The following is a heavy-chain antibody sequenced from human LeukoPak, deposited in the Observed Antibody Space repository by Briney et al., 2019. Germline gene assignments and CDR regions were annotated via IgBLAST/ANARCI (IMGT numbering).Heavy chain of an antibody. CDR1: GGSFSGYY. D-gene: IGHD3-3*01. V-gene: IGHV4-34*01. J-gene: IGHJ6*03. Sequence: SETLSLTCAVYGGSFSGYYWGWIRQPPGKGLEWIGSIYYSGSTYYNPSLKSRVTISVDTSKNQFSLKLSSVTAADTAVYYCARAPAHYDFWSGSRIDYYYYYMDVWGKGTTVTVSS. CDR2: IYYSGST. CDR3: ARAPAHYDFWSGSRIDYYYYYMDV.